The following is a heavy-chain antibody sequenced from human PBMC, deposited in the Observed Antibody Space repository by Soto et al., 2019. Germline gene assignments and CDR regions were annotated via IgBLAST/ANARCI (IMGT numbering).Heavy chain of an antibody. J-gene: IGHJ4*02. CDR2: ITDSGTGT. Sequence: EVHLLESGGGLVHPGESLRLSCGASGFTFSSCVMTWVRQAPGKGLEWVSCITDSGTGTYYADSVKGRFTISRDNSKNTMYLQMNNRRVEDTGVYYCAKGLINGRWYAEDWGQGTLVTVSS. V-gene: IGHV3-23*01. D-gene: IGHD6-13*01. CDR3: AKGLINGRWYAED. CDR1: GFTFSSCV.